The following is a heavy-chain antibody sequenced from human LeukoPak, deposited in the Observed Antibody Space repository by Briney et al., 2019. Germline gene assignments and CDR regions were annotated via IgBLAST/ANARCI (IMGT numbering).Heavy chain of an antibody. Sequence: SETLSLTCTVSGGSISSYYWSWIRQPPGKGLEWIGCLYDSGSTNYNPSLKSRVTISVDTSKNQFSLNLRSVTAADTAVYYCARGHGSGWYSNWFDPWGQGTLVSVSS. CDR1: GGSISSYY. D-gene: IGHD6-19*01. CDR2: LYDSGST. CDR3: ARGHGSGWYSNWFDP. V-gene: IGHV4-59*08. J-gene: IGHJ5*02.